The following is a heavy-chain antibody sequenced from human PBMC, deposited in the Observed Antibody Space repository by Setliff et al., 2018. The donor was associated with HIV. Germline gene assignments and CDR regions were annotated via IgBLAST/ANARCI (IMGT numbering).Heavy chain of an antibody. J-gene: IGHJ4*02. D-gene: IGHD5-18*01. CDR2: IYHTGST. CDR1: GYSISSGYY. Sequence: SETLSLTCAVSGYSISSGYYWGWIRQPPGKGLEWVGSIYHTGSTYYKPSLKSRVTISVDTSKNQFSLRLSSVAAGDTAVYYRATLVDTAMVRANDYWGQGTLVTVSS. CDR3: ATLVDTAMVRANDY. V-gene: IGHV4-38-2*01.